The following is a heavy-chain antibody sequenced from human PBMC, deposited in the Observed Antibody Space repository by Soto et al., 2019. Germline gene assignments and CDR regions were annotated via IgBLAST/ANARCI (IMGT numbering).Heavy chain of an antibody. CDR2: IYYSGST. CDR1: GGSISSSSYY. J-gene: IGHJ4*02. V-gene: IGHV4-39*01. D-gene: IGHD1-26*01. CDR3: ARGVGWGLRTYYFDY. Sequence: PSETLSLTCTVSGGSISSSSYYWGWIRQPPGKGLEWIGSIYYSGSTYYNPSLKSRVTISVDTSKNQFSLKLSSVTAADTAVYYCARGVGWGLRTYYFDYWGQGTLVTVSS.